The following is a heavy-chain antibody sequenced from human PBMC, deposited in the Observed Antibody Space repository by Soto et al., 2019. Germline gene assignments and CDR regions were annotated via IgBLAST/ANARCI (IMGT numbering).Heavy chain of an antibody. V-gene: IGHV3-23*01. CDR1: GLTFSNYA. CDR2: MSGSSSTT. J-gene: IGHJ4*02. Sequence: VGSLRLSCAASGLTFSNYAMSWVRHAPGGGLEWVSSMSGSSSTTYYADSVRGRFTISRDTSKNTLYLQMSSLRAEDTALYYCAKNKERDIKRVIDFWGQGTLVTVSS. CDR3: AKNKERDIKRVIDF. D-gene: IGHD3-16*02.